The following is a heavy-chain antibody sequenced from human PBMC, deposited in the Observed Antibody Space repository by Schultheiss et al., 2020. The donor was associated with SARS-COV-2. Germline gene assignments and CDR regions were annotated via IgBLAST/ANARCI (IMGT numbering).Heavy chain of an antibody. CDR3: ASLYYDFWSGYYSRYYYGMDV. J-gene: IGHJ6*02. CDR2: IYHSGST. Sequence: SETLSLTCAVSGGSISSGGYSWSWIRQPPGKGLEWIGEIYHSGSTNYNPSLKSRVTISVDTSKNQFSLKLSSVTAADTAVYYCASLYYDFWSGYYSRYYYGMDVWGQGTTVTVSS. D-gene: IGHD3-3*01. V-gene: IGHV4-30-2*01. CDR1: GGSISSGGYS.